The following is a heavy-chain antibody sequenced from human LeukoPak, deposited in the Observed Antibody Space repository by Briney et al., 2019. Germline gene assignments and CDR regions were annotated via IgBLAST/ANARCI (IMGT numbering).Heavy chain of an antibody. D-gene: IGHD3-3*02. CDR3: TSNPHRAIFF. V-gene: IGHV3-49*04. CDR1: GFTFGDYA. J-gene: IGHJ4*02. Sequence: PGRSLRLSCTTSGFTFGDYAMVWVRQAPGKGLEWVGVIRSKAYGWTTEYAASVNGRFTISRDDSKSFAYLQMNSLKTEDTGMYYCTSNPHRAIFFWGQGILVTVSS. CDR2: IRSKAYGWTT.